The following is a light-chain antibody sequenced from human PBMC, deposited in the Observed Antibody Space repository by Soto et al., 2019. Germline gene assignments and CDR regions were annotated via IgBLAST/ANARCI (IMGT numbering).Light chain of an antibody. J-gene: IGKJ4*01. Sequence: EIVLTQSPATLSLSPGERATLSCRASQSVGIYLAWYQQKPGQAPRLLIYDASNRATGIPARFSGTGSGTEFGLTISSLEPEDSAVYYCQQRNNWVTFGGGTKVEIK. CDR2: DAS. CDR3: QQRNNWVT. V-gene: IGKV3-11*01. CDR1: QSVGIY.